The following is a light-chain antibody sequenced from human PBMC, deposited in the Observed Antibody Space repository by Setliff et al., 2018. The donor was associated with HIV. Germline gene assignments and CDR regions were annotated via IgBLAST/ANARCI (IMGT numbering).Light chain of an antibody. V-gene: IGKV4-1*01. Sequence: DIVMTQSPDSLAVSLGERATISCKSSQTVLYNNKNYISWYQQKPGQPPTLLIYWASMRESGVPDRFSGSGSGTVFNLTVSSLQADDVAFYFCQQYYDTSITVGQGTRLEIK. CDR1: QTVLYNNKNY. J-gene: IGKJ5*01. CDR3: QQYYDTSIT. CDR2: WAS.